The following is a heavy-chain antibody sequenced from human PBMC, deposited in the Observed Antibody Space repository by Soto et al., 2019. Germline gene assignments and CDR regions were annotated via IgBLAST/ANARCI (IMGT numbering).Heavy chain of an antibody. D-gene: IGHD3-3*01. CDR1: GFTFSSYA. V-gene: IGHV3-23*01. J-gene: IGHJ4*01. Sequence: WGSRRLSCAASGFTFSSYAMSWVRQAPGKGLEWVSAISVSVGITYYADSVKGRFTISRDNSKNTLYLQMNSLRAEDTAVYYCANGVGMVSQNSAFGYRGHGTRVTVS. CDR2: ISVSVGIT. CDR3: ANGVGMVSQNSAFGY.